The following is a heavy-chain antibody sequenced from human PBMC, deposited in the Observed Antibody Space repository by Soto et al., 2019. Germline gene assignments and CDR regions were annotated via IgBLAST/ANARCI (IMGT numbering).Heavy chain of an antibody. CDR2: ISYSGTT. J-gene: IGHJ4*02. CDR1: GGSVSSGSYF. V-gene: IGHV4-61*01. CDR3: ARYRTGGTGFDY. D-gene: IGHD1-1*01. Sequence: SETLSLTCTVSGGSVSSGSYFWGWIRQPPGKGLEFIGYISYSGTTNYNSSLKSRVTISKDTSEKQFSLKLSSVTAADTAVYYCARYRTGGTGFDYWGQGTLVTVSS.